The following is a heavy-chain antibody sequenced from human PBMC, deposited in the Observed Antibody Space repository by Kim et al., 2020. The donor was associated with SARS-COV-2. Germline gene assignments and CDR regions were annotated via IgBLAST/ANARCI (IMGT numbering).Heavy chain of an antibody. CDR2: TA. CDR3: ARDQDGGSSG. Sequence: TANYAQKFQGRVTITADESTSTAYMELSSLRSEDTAVYYCARDQDGGSSGWGQGTLVTVSS. J-gene: IGHJ4*02. D-gene: IGHD1-26*01. V-gene: IGHV1-69*01.